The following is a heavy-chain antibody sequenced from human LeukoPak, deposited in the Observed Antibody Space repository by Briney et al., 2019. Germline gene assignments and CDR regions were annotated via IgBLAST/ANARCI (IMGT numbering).Heavy chain of an antibody. Sequence: ASVKVSCKASGGTFSSYAISWVRQAPGQGLEWMGRIIPILGIANYAQKFQGRVTITADKSTSTAYMELSSLRSEDTAVYYCARESGDDSSGYYDKYWGQGTLVTVSS. J-gene: IGHJ4*02. CDR2: IIPILGIA. V-gene: IGHV1-69*04. CDR1: GGTFSSYA. CDR3: ARESGDDSSGYYDKY. D-gene: IGHD3-22*01.